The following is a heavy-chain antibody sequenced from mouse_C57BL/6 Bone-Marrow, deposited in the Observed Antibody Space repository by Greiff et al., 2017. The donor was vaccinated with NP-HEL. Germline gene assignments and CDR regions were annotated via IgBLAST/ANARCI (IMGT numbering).Heavy chain of an antibody. CDR2: FYPGSGSI. V-gene: IGHV1-62-2*01. CDR3: ARHEDEDDYDGVYAMDY. CDR1: GYTFTEYT. J-gene: IGHJ4*01. D-gene: IGHD2-4*01. Sequence: QVQLKESGAELVKPGASVKLSCKASGYTFTEYTIHWVKQRSGQGLEWIGWFYPGSGSIKYNEKFKDKATLTADKSSSTVYMELSRLTSEDSAVYFYARHEDEDDYDGVYAMDYWGQGTTVTVSS.